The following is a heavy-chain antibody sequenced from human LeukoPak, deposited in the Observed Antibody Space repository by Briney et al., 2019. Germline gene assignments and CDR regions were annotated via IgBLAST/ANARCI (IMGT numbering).Heavy chain of an antibody. D-gene: IGHD3-22*01. J-gene: IGHJ3*02. Sequence: SETLSLTCTVSGGSIRSGSFYWTWIRQHPGKGLEWIGYIYYSGTTYYNPSLKSRVSISIDTSKNQFALKLSSVTAADTAVYYCASCYDSSGYYYNAFDIWGQGTMVTVSS. V-gene: IGHV4-31*03. CDR2: IYYSGTT. CDR1: GGSIRSGSFY. CDR3: ASCYDSSGYYYNAFDI.